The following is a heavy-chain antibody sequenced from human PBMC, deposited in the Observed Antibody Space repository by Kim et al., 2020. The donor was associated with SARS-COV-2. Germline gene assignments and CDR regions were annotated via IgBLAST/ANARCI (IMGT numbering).Heavy chain of an antibody. CDR3: ASRML. Sequence: GGSLRLSCAASEFTFSNDWTYWVRQAPGKGLEWVANIKPDGSEKYYVDSVKGRFSISRDNTKQLVYLQMNSLRVEDTAVYYCASRMLGGQGTLVTVSS. D-gene: IGHD2-8*01. J-gene: IGHJ4*02. CDR2: IKPDGSEK. V-gene: IGHV3-7*01. CDR1: EFTFSNDW.